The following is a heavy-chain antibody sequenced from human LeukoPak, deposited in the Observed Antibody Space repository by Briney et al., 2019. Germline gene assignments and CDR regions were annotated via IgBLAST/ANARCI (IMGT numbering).Heavy chain of an antibody. CDR3: AKETRLRYFDWLSFDY. J-gene: IGHJ4*02. CDR1: GFTFSSYE. Sequence: PGGSLRLSCVASGFTFSSYEMNWVRQAPGKGLEWVSAISGSGGSTYYADSVKGRFTISRDNSKNTLYLQMNSLRAEDTAVYYCAKETRLRYFDWLSFDYWGQGTLVTVSS. CDR2: ISGSGGST. V-gene: IGHV3-23*01. D-gene: IGHD3-9*01.